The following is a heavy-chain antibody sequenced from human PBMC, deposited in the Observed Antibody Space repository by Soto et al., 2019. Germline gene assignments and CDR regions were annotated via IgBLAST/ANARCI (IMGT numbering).Heavy chain of an antibody. V-gene: IGHV3-30-3*01. Sequence: VGSLRLSCAASGFTFSSYAMHWVRQAPGKGLEWVAVISYDGSNKYYADSVKGRFTISRDNSKNTLYLQMNSLRAEDTAVYYCARGPVSPFGNWGQGTLVTVS. CDR1: GFTFSSYA. D-gene: IGHD3-16*01. CDR2: ISYDGSNK. CDR3: ARGPVSPFGN. J-gene: IGHJ4*02.